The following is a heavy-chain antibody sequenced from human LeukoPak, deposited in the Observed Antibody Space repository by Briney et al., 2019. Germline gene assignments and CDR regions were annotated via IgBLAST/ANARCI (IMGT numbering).Heavy chain of an antibody. J-gene: IGHJ3*02. CDR2: IRYDGSNK. CDR1: GFTFSSYG. Sequence: PGGSLRLSCEASGFTFSSYGMHWVRQAPGKGLEWVAFIRYDGSNKYYGDSVKGRFTISRDNAKNTLYLQMNSLRAEDTAMYYCAKETIDAFDIWGQGTMVTVSS. CDR3: AKETIDAFDI. D-gene: IGHD4/OR15-4a*01. V-gene: IGHV3-30*02.